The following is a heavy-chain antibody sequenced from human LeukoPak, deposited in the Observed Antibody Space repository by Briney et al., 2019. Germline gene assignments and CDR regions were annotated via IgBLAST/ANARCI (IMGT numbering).Heavy chain of an antibody. CDR3: ARESSSSFNWYFDL. Sequence: GGSLRLSCAASGFTFSSYWMHWVRQAPGKGLVWVSRIISDGSSTNYADSVKGRFTSSRDSAKNTLYLQMNSLTVEDTAVYYCARESSSSFNWYFDLWGRGTLVTVSS. CDR2: IISDGSST. D-gene: IGHD6-13*01. J-gene: IGHJ2*01. V-gene: IGHV3-74*01. CDR1: GFTFSSYW.